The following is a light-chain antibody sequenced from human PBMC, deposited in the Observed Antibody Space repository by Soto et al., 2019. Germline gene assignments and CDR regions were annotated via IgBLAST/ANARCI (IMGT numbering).Light chain of an antibody. V-gene: IGKV3-20*01. CDR1: QSVGGSY. J-gene: IGKJ1*01. CDR3: KQYGSSPWT. CDR2: GAS. Sequence: EIGLTQSPGTVSLSPGERATLSCRASQSVGGSYLAWYQQNPGQAPRLLIYGASSRATSIPDRFSGSGSGTDFTLTITSLETEELAVYYCKQYGSSPWTFGQGNKGAIK.